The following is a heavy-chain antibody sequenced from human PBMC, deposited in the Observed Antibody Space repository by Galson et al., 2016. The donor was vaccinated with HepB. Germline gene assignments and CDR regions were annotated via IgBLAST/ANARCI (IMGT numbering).Heavy chain of an antibody. CDR2: INWNGARI. CDR1: GFTFGDYA. V-gene: IGHV3-20*04. CDR3: AKVLTQTHYYGMDA. Sequence: SLRLSCAASGFTFGDYAMTWVRQAPGRGLEWVSGINWNGARIGYADSVEGRFTISRDNSRDTLFLEMNSLRAGDTALYYCAKVLTQTHYYGMDAWGQGTTVTVSS. J-gene: IGHJ6*02.